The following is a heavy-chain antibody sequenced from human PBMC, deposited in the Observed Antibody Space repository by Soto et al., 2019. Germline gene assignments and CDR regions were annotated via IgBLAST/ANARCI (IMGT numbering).Heavy chain of an antibody. Sequence: EVQLVESGGGLVQPGGSLRLSCAASGFTFSSYSMNWVRQAPGKGLEWVSYISSSSSTIYYADSVKGRFTISRDNAKNSLYLQMNSLRDEDTAVYYCARAPYGGAAAGDAFDIWGQGTMVTVSS. CDR2: ISSSSSTI. CDR3: ARAPYGGAAAGDAFDI. CDR1: GFTFSSYS. D-gene: IGHD6-13*01. V-gene: IGHV3-48*02. J-gene: IGHJ3*02.